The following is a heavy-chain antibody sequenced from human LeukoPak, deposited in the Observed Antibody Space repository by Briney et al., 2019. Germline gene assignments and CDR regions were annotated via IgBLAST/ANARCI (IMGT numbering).Heavy chain of an antibody. V-gene: IGHV4-39*07. CDR2: IYYSGST. J-gene: IGHJ6*03. D-gene: IGHD3-10*01. Sequence: SETLSLTCTVSGGSISSSSYYWGWIRQPPGKGLEWIGSIYYSGSTYYNPSLKSRVTISVDTSKNQFSLKLSSVTAADTAVYYCARRGYYGSGRSFYYYYYYMDVWGKGTTVTISS. CDR1: GGSISSSSYY. CDR3: ARRGYYGSGRSFYYYYYYMDV.